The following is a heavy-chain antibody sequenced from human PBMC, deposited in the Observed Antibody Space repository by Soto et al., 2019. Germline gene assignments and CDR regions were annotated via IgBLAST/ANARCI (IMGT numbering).Heavy chain of an antibody. Sequence: LCGGSISSGGYYWSWIRQHPGKGLEWIGYIYYSGSTYYNPSLKSRVTISVDTSKNQFSLKLSSVTAADTAVYYCARVFRDVAAYYFDYWGQGTLVTVSS. V-gene: IGHV4-31*02. J-gene: IGHJ4*02. CDR2: IYYSGST. CDR1: GGSISSGGYY. D-gene: IGHD3-10*01. CDR3: ARVFRDVAAYYFDY.